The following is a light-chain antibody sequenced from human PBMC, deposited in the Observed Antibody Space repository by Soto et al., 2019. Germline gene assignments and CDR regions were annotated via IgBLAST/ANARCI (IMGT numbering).Light chain of an antibody. J-gene: IGKJ3*01. CDR2: WAS. V-gene: IGKV4-1*01. Sequence: DIVMTQFPDSLAVSLGERATINCKSSQSVFYSSNNKNYLAWYQQKPGQPPKLLIYWASTRESGVPDRFSGSGSGTDFTLTISSLQAEDVAVYYCQQYYTTTPTFGPGPKVDIK. CDR3: QQYYTTTPT. CDR1: QSVFYSSNNKNY.